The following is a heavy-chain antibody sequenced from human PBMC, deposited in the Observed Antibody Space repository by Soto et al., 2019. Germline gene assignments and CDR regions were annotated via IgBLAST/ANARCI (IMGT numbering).Heavy chain of an antibody. CDR2: ISAYNGNT. CDR1: GYTFTSYG. CDR3: ARSGGIAAAGTVYYYGMDV. V-gene: IGHV1-18*01. Sequence: ASVKLSCKASGYTFTSYGISWVRQAPGQGLEWMGWISAYNGNTNYAQKLQGRVTMTTDTSTSTAYMELRSLRSDDTAVYYCARSGGIAAAGTVYYYGMDVWGQGTTVTVSS. J-gene: IGHJ6*02. D-gene: IGHD6-13*01.